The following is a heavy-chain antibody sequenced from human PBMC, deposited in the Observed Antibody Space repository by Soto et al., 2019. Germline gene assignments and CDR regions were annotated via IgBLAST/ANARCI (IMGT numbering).Heavy chain of an antibody. CDR1: GYTFINYH. CDR3: AKSPRGEMATD. CDR2: INTYNGMT. J-gene: IGHJ4*02. D-gene: IGHD5-12*01. Sequence: QVQLVQSGGDVKKPGASVTVSCKASGYTFINYHITWVRQAPGQGLEWMAWINTYNGMTDYAQRFQGRVTMTRDTSTSTAYMELRNLGSDATAVYFCAKSPRGEMATDWGQGTLVTVSS. V-gene: IGHV1-18*01.